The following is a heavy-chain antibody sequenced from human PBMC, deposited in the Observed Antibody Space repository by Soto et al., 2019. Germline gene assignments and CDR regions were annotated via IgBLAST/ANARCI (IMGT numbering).Heavy chain of an antibody. J-gene: IGHJ3*02. CDR3: TTYPAAYYDSSGYSSRSMPDAFDI. Sequence: EVQLVESGGGLVKPAGSRRLSCAASGFTFSNAWMNWVRQAPGKGLEWVGRIKSKPDGGTKDYAEPVKGRFTISRDDAKITLYLQMNSQKTEDTGVYYCTTYPAAYYDSSGYSSRSMPDAFDIWGEGTMLTVSA. V-gene: IGHV3-15*07. D-gene: IGHD3-22*01. CDR1: GFTFSNAW. CDR2: IKSKPDGGTK.